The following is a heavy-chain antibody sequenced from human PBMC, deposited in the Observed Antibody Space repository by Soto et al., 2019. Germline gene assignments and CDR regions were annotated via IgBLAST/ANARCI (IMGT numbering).Heavy chain of an antibody. CDR3: ARGGSGWTRGGWLGP. CDR1: GFSFSDYY. V-gene: IGHV3-11*01. Sequence: QVQLVQSGGGLGKPGGSLTLSGAASGFSFSDYYMIWVRQAPGKGLEWLSYISDSGNTIYYADSVRARFTIFRDNAANSVYLQMTGLSDGDTAFYYCARGGSGWTRGGWLGPWGQGSLVTVSS. CDR2: ISDSGNTI. J-gene: IGHJ5*02. D-gene: IGHD6-25*01.